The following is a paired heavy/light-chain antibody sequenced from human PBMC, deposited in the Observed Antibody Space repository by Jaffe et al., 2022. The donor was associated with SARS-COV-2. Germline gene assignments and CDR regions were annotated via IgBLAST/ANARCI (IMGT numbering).Heavy chain of an antibody. CDR2: INTNTGNP. CDR3: VREGLSATGTVY. V-gene: IGHV7-4-1*01. Sequence: QVQLVQSGSELKKPGASVKVSCKASGYTFTNYPMNWVRQAPGQGLEWLGWINTNTGNPTYARGFMGRFVFSFDTSVNTAYLQIGSLRSEDTAVYYCVREGLSATGTVYWGQGTLVTVSS. J-gene: IGHJ4*02. D-gene: IGHD1-1*01. CDR1: GYTFTNYP.
Light chain of an antibody. CDR2: EDN. CDR1: ALPKKY. Sequence: SDELTQPPSVSVSPGQTARITCSGDALPKKYAYWYQQKSGQAPVLVIYEDNKRPSGIPEKFSGSSSGTLATLTISGAQVEDEGDYYCYSTDTSGKVFGGGTKLTVL. CDR3: YSTDTSGKV. J-gene: IGLJ3*02. V-gene: IGLV3-10*01.